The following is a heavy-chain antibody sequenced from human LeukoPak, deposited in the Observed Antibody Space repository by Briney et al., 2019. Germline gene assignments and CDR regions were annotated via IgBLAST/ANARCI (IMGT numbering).Heavy chain of an antibody. V-gene: IGHV1-46*01. CDR3: DTAVYDFSRGCPSDALDY. CDR2: INPSGGST. CDR1: GYTFTSYY. Sequence: GASVTVSCKASGYTFTSYYMHWVRQAPGQGLERIGIINPSGGSTTYAQKFQGRVTMTRNTSTTTVYMELSSLRLEDTAVSNCDTAVYDFSRGCPSDALDYWGQGTPVTVSS. J-gene: IGHJ4*01. D-gene: IGHD3/OR15-3a*01.